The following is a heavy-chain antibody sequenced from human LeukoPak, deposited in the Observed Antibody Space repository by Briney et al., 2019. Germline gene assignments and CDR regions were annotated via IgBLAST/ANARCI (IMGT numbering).Heavy chain of an antibody. D-gene: IGHD3-3*01. V-gene: IGHV3-7*01. CDR2: IKQDGSEK. J-gene: IGHJ6*03. CDR3: ARDNGVVHGVYYMDV. Sequence: GGSLRLSCAASGFTFSNYWMTWVRQAPGKGLEWVADIKQDGSEKLYVSSVRGRFTISRDNAKMSLFLQMNSPRAEDTAVYYCARDNGVVHGVYYMDVWGKGTTVTVS. CDR1: GFTFSNYW.